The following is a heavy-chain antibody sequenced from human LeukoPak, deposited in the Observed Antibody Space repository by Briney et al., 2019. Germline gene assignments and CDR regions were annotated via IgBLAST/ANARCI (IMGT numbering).Heavy chain of an antibody. D-gene: IGHD2-21*01. V-gene: IGHV4-39*01. Sequence: NTSETLSLTCTVSGGSIHNSNYYWGWIRQPPGKGLEWIGSVFYGGSTYLNPSLKSRVTISVDTSKNQFSLRLNSVTAADTAVYYCATPSSYCGPTKCYKVAIDFWGQGTLVTVSS. CDR3: ATPSSYCGPTKCYKVAIDF. CDR2: VFYGGST. CDR1: GGSIHNSNYY. J-gene: IGHJ4*02.